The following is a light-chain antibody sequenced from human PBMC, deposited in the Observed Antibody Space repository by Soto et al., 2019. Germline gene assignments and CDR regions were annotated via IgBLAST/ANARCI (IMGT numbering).Light chain of an antibody. CDR2: GAS. Sequence: EIVMTQSPATLSASPGERSTLSCRASQSVRSNLAWYQRKPGQAPRLLIYGASTRATGIPARFSGSGSGTEFTLTITSLQSEDIALYYCQQYNIWPPITFGQGTRLEIK. V-gene: IGKV3-15*01. J-gene: IGKJ5*01. CDR1: QSVRSN. CDR3: QQYNIWPPIT.